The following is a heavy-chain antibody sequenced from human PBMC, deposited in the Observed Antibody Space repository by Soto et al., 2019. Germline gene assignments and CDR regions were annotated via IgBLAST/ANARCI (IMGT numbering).Heavy chain of an antibody. J-gene: IGHJ4*02. CDR1: GFTFNTYT. V-gene: IGHV3-30-3*01. Sequence: QVQLVESGGGVVQPGRSLRLSCAASGFTFNTYTMHWVRQTPGKGLEWMALISFDGTNKYYADSVKGRFTISRDNSKNTLFLQMNSLRPEDTAVYYCATDPGSGWSPFDYWGQGTLVSVSS. D-gene: IGHD6-19*01. CDR3: ATDPGSGWSPFDY. CDR2: ISFDGTNK.